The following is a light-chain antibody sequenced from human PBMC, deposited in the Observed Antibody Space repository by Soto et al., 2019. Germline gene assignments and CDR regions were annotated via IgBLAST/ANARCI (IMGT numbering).Light chain of an antibody. CDR1: QSVPGNY. J-gene: IGKJ1*01. CDR2: GAS. CDR3: QQYTSPPRK. Sequence: EIVLTQSPGTLSFSPGERATLSCRASQSVPGNYLAWLQHKPGQSPTILIYGASSRATGNQDRFSGSGSETDFNLTTSRLETEDFTVYYCQQYTSPPRKLGQGTKGETK. V-gene: IGKV3-20*01.